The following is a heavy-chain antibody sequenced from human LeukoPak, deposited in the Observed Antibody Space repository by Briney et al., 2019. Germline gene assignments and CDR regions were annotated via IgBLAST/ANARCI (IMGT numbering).Heavy chain of an antibody. CDR1: GPTFTRYD. CDR3: ARGRGGNRFRGVRNWFDP. J-gene: IGHJ5*02. CDR2: TNPNSGNT. V-gene: IGHV1-8*01. D-gene: IGHD3-10*01. Sequence: ALVKASCKASGPTFTRYDIKSVRRATGLGREWRGWTNPNSGNTGYAQKFQGRVTMTRNTSISTAYMELSSLRSEDTAVYYCARGRGGNRFRGVRNWFDPWGQGTLVTVSS.